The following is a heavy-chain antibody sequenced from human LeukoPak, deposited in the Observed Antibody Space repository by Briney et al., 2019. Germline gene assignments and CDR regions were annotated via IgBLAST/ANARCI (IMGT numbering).Heavy chain of an antibody. CDR3: ARGRSGWYHNFDY. CDR1: GFTFSGYS. D-gene: IGHD6-19*01. CDR2: ISAGNYV. Sequence: NAGGSLRLSCVASGFTFSGYSLSWVRQAPGKGLEWVSSISAGNYVYYADAVEGRFTISRDNAKNSVFLQMNSLRAEDTAVYYCARGRSGWYHNFDYWGQGTLVTVSS. J-gene: IGHJ4*02. V-gene: IGHV3-21*01.